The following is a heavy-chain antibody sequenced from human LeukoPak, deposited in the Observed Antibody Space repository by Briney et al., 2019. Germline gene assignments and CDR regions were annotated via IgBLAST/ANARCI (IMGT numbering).Heavy chain of an antibody. CDR2: IYTSGST. D-gene: IGHD1-14*01. Sequence: KASETLSLTCTVSGGCISSYYWSWVRQPAGKGLEWIGRIYTSGSTNYNPSLKSRVTMSVDTSKNQFSLKLSSVTAADTAVYYCARGTLSSHFDYWGQGTLVTVSS. J-gene: IGHJ4*02. V-gene: IGHV4-4*07. CDR1: GGCISSYY. CDR3: ARGTLSSHFDY.